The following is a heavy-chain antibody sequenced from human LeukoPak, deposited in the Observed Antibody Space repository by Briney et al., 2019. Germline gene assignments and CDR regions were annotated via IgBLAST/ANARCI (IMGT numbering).Heavy chain of an antibody. CDR3: ARGLVFRVRVPAAISIEYNWFDP. Sequence: PSETLSLTCTVSGGSISSSSYYWGWIRQPPGKGLEWIGSIYYSGSTYYNPSLKSRVTISVDTSKNQFSLKLSSVTAADTAVYYCARGLVFRVRVPAAISIEYNWFDPWGQGTLVTVSS. D-gene: IGHD2-2*01. CDR1: GGSISSSSYY. V-gene: IGHV4-39*07. J-gene: IGHJ5*02. CDR2: IYYSGST.